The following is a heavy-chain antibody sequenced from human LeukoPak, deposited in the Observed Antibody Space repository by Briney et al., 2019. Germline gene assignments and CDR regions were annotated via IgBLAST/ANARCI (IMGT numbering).Heavy chain of an antibody. J-gene: IGHJ4*02. CDR2: ISGSGGST. V-gene: IGHV3-23*01. D-gene: IGHD3-16*02. Sequence: GGSLRLSCAASGFTFSSYAMSWVRQAPGKGLEWVSAISGSGGSTYYADSVKGQFTISRDNSKNTLYLQMNSLRAEDTAVYYCAKQRLGELSSPFDYWGQGTLVTVSS. CDR1: GFTFSSYA. CDR3: AKQRLGELSSPFDY.